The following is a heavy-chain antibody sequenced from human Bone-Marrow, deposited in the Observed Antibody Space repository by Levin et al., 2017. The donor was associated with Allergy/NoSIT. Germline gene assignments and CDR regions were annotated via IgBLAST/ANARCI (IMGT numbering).Heavy chain of an antibody. V-gene: IGHV5-10-1*01. D-gene: IGHD6-19*01. Sequence: GGSLRLSCKGSGYSFTTNWISWVRQMPGKGLEWMGRIDPSDSDSTYRPSFQGHVTMSIDKSTSTAYLQWSRLKASDTAIYYCARQSTRNGWFNDAFDIWGQGTMVTVSS. CDR2: IDPSDSDS. CDR1: GYSFTTNW. J-gene: IGHJ3*02. CDR3: ARQSTRNGWFNDAFDI.